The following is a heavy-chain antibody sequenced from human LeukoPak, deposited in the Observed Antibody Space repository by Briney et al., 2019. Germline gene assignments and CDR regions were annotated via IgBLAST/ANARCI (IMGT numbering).Heavy chain of an antibody. CDR3: ARGLWFERLFDY. D-gene: IGHD3-10*01. V-gene: IGHV4-34*01. J-gene: IGHJ4*02. CDR2: INHSGST. CDR1: GGSFSGYY. Sequence: SETLSLTCAVYGGSFSGYYWSWIRQPPGKGLEWIGEINHSGSTNYNPSLKSRVTISVDTSKNQFSLKLSPVTAADTAVYYCARGLWFERLFDYWGQGTLVTVSS.